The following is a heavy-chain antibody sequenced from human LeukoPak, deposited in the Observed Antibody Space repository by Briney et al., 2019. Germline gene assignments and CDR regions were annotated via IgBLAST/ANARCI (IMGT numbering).Heavy chain of an antibody. CDR3: ARVGFGAMIVVVSYYYYMDV. CDR2: MNPNSGNT. V-gene: IGHV1-8*01. J-gene: IGHJ6*03. CDR1: GYTFTSYD. D-gene: IGHD3-22*01. Sequence: ASVKVSCKASGYTFTSYDINWVRQATGQGLEWMGWMNPNSGNTGYAQKFQGRVTMTRNTSISTAYMELSSLRSEDTAVYYCARVGFGAMIVVVSYYYYMDVWGKGTTVTVPS.